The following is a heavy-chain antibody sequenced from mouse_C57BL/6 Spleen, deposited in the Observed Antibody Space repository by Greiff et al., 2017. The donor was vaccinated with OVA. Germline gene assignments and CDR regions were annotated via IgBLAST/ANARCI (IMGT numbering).Heavy chain of an antibody. J-gene: IGHJ4*01. V-gene: IGHV1-80*01. CDR2: IYPGDGDT. D-gene: IGHD1-1*01. CDR1: GYAFSSYW. CDR3: ARFEATGYAMDY. Sequence: QVQLQQSGAELVKPGASVKISCKASGYAFSSYWMNWVKQRPGKGLEWIGQIYPGDGDTNYNGKFKGKATLTADKSSSTAYMQLSSLTSEDSAVYFCARFEATGYAMDYWGQGTSVTVSS.